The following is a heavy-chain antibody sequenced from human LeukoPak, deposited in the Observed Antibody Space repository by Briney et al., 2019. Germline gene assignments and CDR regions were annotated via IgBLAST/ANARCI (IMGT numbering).Heavy chain of an antibody. CDR2: MYYSGST. CDR3: ARYGGWFGVRYFDY. Sequence: PETLSLTCTVSGGSISSSSYYRGWIRQPPGKGLEWIGSMYYSGSTYYNPSLKSRVTISVDTSKNQISLKLSSVTAADTAVYYCARYGGWFGVRYFDYWGQGALVTVSS. CDR1: GGSISSSSYY. J-gene: IGHJ4*02. D-gene: IGHD6-19*01. V-gene: IGHV4-39*01.